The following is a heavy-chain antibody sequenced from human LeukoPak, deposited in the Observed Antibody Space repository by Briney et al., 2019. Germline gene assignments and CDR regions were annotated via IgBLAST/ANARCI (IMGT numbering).Heavy chain of an antibody. Sequence: GGSLRLSCAASGFTFSTYDISWVRQAPGKGVEWVSTFSSSGNMTYYADSVKGRFTISRDNAKNSVFLQMSSLSGGDTAIYYCARDQGFRYFDPWGQGTLVTVSS. CDR3: ARDQGFRYFDP. V-gene: IGHV3-23*01. CDR1: GFTFSTYD. J-gene: IGHJ5*02. CDR2: FSSSGNMT. D-gene: IGHD3-16*02.